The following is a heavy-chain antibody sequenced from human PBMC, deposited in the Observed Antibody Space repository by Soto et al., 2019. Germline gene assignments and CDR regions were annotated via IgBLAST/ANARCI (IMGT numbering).Heavy chain of an antibody. CDR1: GGSISSGNW. CDR3: ARERPDGARLDP. D-gene: IGHD6-6*01. Sequence: SETLSLTCAVSGGSISSGNWWSWVRQSPGKGLEWIGEIFASGSTNHNPSLKSRVTISVDKSKNQFSLKLSSVTAADTAVYYCARERPDGARLDPWGQGTLVTVSS. CDR2: IFASGST. V-gene: IGHV4-4*02. J-gene: IGHJ5*02.